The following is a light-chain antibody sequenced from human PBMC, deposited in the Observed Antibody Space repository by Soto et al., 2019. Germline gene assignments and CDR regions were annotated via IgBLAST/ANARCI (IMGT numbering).Light chain of an antibody. J-gene: IGKJ2*01. V-gene: IGKV1-5*03. CDR2: KAS. Sequence: DIQMTQFTSTLPASIGDRVTITCRASQTISSSLAWYQQKPGKAPKLLIYKASNLEPEVPSRFSGSGSGTKFSLTITSLQPADFATHSLQHYIRYSPYTFGQGTRLEIK. CDR3: QHYIRYSPYT. CDR1: QTISSS.